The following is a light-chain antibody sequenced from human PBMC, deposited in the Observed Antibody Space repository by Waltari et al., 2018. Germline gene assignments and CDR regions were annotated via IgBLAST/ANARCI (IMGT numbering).Light chain of an antibody. J-gene: IGLJ1*01. CDR1: SSDVGGYNY. CDR2: DVS. Sequence: QSALTQPASVSGSPGQPITISCTGTSSDVGGYNYVSWYQQHPGKAPKLMIYDVSDRPSGVSNRFSGSTSGNTASLTISGLQAEDEADYYCSSYTSSSTYVFGTGTKVTVL. V-gene: IGLV2-14*03. CDR3: SSYTSSSTYV.